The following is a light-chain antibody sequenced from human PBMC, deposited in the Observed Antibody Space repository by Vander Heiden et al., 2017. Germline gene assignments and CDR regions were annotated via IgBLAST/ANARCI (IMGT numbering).Light chain of an antibody. CDR1: SSDVGGYNS. CDR2: DVS. CDR3: SSYTSSSTLV. J-gene: IGLJ2*01. Sequence: QSALTQPASVSGSPGQSITISCTGTSSDVGGYNSVSWYKQHPGKAPNLMIYDVSNRPSGVSNRFSGSKSGNTASLTISGLQAEDEADYYCSSYTSSSTLVLGGGTKLTVL. V-gene: IGLV2-14*01.